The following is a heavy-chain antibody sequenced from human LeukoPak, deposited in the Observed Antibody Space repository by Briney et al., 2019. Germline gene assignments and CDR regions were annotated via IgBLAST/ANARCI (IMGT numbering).Heavy chain of an antibody. CDR2: ISGSASST. CDR1: GFTFSSYA. CDR3: AKNSDYSNLTPLDY. Sequence: GGSLRLSCAASGFTFSSYAVTWVRQAPGKGLEWVSVISGSASSTYYADSVKGRFTISRDNSKNTLYLQMNSLRAEDTALYYCAKNSDYSNLTPLDYWGQGTLVTVSS. J-gene: IGHJ4*02. V-gene: IGHV3-23*01. D-gene: IGHD4-11*01.